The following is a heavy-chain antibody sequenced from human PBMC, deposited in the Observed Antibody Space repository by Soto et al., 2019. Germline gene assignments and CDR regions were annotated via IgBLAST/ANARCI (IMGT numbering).Heavy chain of an antibody. J-gene: IGHJ4*02. D-gene: IGHD5-18*01. V-gene: IGHV1-3*05. CDR2: INAGNGNT. Sequence: QVQRVQSGAEEKKPGASVKVSCKASGYTFTSYAMHWVRQAPGQRLEWMGWINAGNGNTKYSQKFQGRVTITRDTTASTADMKLSNLRSEDTAVYYCARDTAMVYFDYWGQGTLVTVSS. CDR1: GYTFTSYA. CDR3: ARDTAMVYFDY.